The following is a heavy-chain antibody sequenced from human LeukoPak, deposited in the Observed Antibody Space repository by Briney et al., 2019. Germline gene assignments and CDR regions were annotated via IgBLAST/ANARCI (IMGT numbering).Heavy chain of an antibody. Sequence: GGSLRLSCAASGFAFSTYSMNWVRQAPGKGLEWVANIKEDGSEKYYGDSVRGRFTISRDNAKNSLYLEMNSLRVEDTAVYYCARDSSGYQWGQGTLVTVSS. CDR2: IKEDGSEK. D-gene: IGHD3-22*01. CDR1: GFAFSTYS. V-gene: IGHV3-7*01. CDR3: ARDSSGYQ. J-gene: IGHJ4*02.